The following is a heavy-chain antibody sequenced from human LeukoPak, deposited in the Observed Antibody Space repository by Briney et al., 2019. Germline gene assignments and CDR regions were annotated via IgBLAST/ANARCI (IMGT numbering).Heavy chain of an antibody. D-gene: IGHD3-16*01. CDR3: ARGVGARPTLYYFDY. Sequence: ASVQVSCKASGYTFTGYYIHWVRQAPGQGLEWMGGLNPDTGSTNYAQKFRGRATMTRDTSISTAYMELTSLTSDDTAVYYCARGVGARPTLYYFDYWGQGTLVTVSS. CDR1: GYTFTGYY. J-gene: IGHJ4*02. V-gene: IGHV1-2*02. CDR2: LNPDTGST.